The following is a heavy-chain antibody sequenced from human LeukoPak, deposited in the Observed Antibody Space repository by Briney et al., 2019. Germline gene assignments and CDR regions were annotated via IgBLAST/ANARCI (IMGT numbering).Heavy chain of an antibody. Sequence: ASVKVSCKASGYTFTSYGISWVRQAPGQGLEWMGWINPNSGGTNYAQKFQGRVTMTRDTSISTAYMELSRLRSDDTAVYYCATTLHYYGSGSFPDYWGQGTLVTVSS. CDR2: INPNSGGT. CDR1: GYTFTSYG. J-gene: IGHJ4*02. D-gene: IGHD3-10*01. V-gene: IGHV1-2*02. CDR3: ATTLHYYGSGSFPDY.